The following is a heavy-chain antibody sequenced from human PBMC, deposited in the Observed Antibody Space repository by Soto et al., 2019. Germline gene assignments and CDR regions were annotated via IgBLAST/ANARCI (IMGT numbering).Heavy chain of an antibody. D-gene: IGHD6-19*01. J-gene: IGHJ4*02. CDR3: ARRLFGSGWTLDS. CDR1: GASITTYY. V-gene: IGHV4-59*13. CDR2: VYHTGST. Sequence: TLSLTCDVSGASITTYYWSWIRQAPGKGLEWIGNVYHTGSTDYNSSLRSRVTISVDTSKNQFSLNMNSVTAADTAVYYCARRLFGSGWTLDSWGQGALVTVS.